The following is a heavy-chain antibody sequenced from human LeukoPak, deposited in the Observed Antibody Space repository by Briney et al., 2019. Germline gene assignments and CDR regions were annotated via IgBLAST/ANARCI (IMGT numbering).Heavy chain of an antibody. CDR1: GFTVSSNY. V-gene: IGHV3-66*01. CDR2: LYSGGST. D-gene: IGHD6-6*01. J-gene: IGHJ4*02. CDR3: TRTQYSSSYYFDF. Sequence: GSLRLSCAASGFTVSSNYMSWVRQAPGKGLEWVSVLYSGGSTYYADSVKGRFTISRDNSKNTLYLQMNSLRAEDTAVYYCTRTQYSSSYYFDFWGQGTLVTVSS.